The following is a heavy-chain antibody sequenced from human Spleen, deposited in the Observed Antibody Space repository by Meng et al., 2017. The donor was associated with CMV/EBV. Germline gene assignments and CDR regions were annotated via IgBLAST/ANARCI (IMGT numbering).Heavy chain of an antibody. Sequence: LTFDNAWMSWVRQVPGKGLEWVGRIKSKTDGGTIDYAAPVKGRFTISRDDSENVLYLQMNSLKTEDTAVYHCTTDLCAPSSTCYSNYWGQGSLVTVSS. CDR2: IKSKTDGGTI. D-gene: IGHD2-2*01. CDR1: LTFDNAW. CDR3: TTDLCAPSSTCYSNY. V-gene: IGHV3-15*01. J-gene: IGHJ4*02.